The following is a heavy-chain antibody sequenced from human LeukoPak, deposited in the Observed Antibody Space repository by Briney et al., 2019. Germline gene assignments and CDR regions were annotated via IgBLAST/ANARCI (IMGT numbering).Heavy chain of an antibody. J-gene: IGHJ5*02. CDR3: ARNRYYYGSGNYGVPNWFDP. D-gene: IGHD3-10*01. CDR2: IYYSGST. Sequence: SETLSLTCTVSGYSISSGYYWGWIRPPPGKGLKWIGSIYYSGSTYYNPSLKSRVTISVDTSKNKSSLKLNSVTAADTAVDYCARNRYYYGSGNYGVPNWFDPWGQGTLVTVSS. V-gene: IGHV4-38-2*02. CDR1: GYSISSGYY.